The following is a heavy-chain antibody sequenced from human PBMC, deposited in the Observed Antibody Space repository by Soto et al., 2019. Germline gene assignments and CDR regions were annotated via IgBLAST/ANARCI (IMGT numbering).Heavy chain of an antibody. J-gene: IGHJ6*02. V-gene: IGHV3-23*01. D-gene: IGHD2-2*01. Sequence: DVQVLESGGGLVQPGGSLRLSCAGSGFTFSNFAMTWVRQAPGQGLEWVSTTRSNGDYTYYRDSVKGRFTVSRDNSKNALLLELTSLRAEDTAIYYCAKDSKCVSVSAARVYGMDVWGQGTTVTVSS. CDR3: AKDSKCVSVSAARVYGMDV. CDR1: GFTFSNFA. CDR2: TRSNGDYT.